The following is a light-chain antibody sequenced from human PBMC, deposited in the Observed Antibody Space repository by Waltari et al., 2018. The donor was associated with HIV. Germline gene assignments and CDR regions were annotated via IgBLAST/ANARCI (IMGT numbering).Light chain of an antibody. CDR1: QTISSNF. CDR2: GAS. J-gene: IGKJ1*01. Sequence: EIVLTQSPGKLSYSPGERATLSCTASQTISSNFLAWYQQKPGQAPRLLIYGASSRATGIPDRFSGSGSGTDFTLTISRLEPGDFAVYYCQHFGAFGQGAKVEIK. CDR3: QHFGA. V-gene: IGKV3-20*01.